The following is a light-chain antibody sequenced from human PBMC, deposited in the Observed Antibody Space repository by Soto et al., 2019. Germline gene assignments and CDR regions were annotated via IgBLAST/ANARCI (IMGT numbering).Light chain of an antibody. CDR2: EVS. CDR3: SSYRSSITLVV. J-gene: IGLJ2*01. CDR1: SSDVGGYKY. Sequence: QSVLTQPASVSGSPGQSITISCTGTSSDVGGYKYVSWYQQHPGKAPKLMIYEVSNRPSGVSNRFSGSKSGNTASLTISGLQAEDEADYYCSSYRSSITLVVCCGGTKRTVL. V-gene: IGLV2-14*01.